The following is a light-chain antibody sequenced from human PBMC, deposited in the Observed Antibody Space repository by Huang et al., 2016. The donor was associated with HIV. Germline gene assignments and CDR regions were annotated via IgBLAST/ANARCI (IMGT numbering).Light chain of an antibody. J-gene: IGKJ2*01. CDR1: QRVGSS. CDR3: QQYNNWPPNT. Sequence: EIVMTQSPATLSMAPGEIATLSCRASQRVGSSLAWYQQKPGQAPRLLIYGASTRASGIPARFSGSGSGTEVTLTISSLQSEDFAVYYCQQYNNWPPNTFGQGTKLEIK. V-gene: IGKV3-15*01. CDR2: GAS.